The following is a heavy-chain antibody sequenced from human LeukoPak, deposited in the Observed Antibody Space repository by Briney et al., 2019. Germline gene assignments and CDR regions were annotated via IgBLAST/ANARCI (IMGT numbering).Heavy chain of an antibody. V-gene: IGHV4-59*01. D-gene: IGHD6-19*01. Sequence: SETLSLTCTVSGGSISSYYWSWIRQPPGKGLVWIGYINYSGSTNYNPSLKSRVTISVDTSKNQFSLKLSSVTAADTAVYYCATAIAVANDAFDIWGQGTMVTVSS. J-gene: IGHJ3*02. CDR1: GGSISSYY. CDR3: ATAIAVANDAFDI. CDR2: INYSGST.